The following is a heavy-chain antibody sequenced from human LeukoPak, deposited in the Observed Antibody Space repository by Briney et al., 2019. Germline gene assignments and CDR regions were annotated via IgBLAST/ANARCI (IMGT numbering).Heavy chain of an antibody. Sequence: SETLSPTCTVSGGSISSHYWSWIRQPPGKGLEWIGYIYYSGSTNYNPSLKSRVTISVDTSKNQFSLKLSSVTAADTAVYYCARGGLDCSSTSCYDSAFDIWGQGTMVTVSS. V-gene: IGHV4-59*11. CDR1: GGSISSHY. CDR2: IYYSGST. J-gene: IGHJ3*02. D-gene: IGHD2-2*01. CDR3: ARGGLDCSSTSCYDSAFDI.